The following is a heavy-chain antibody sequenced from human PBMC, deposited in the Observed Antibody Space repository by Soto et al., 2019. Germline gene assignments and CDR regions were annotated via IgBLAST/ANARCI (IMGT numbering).Heavy chain of an antibody. Sequence: GGSLRLSCAASGLTFSDHYMDWVRQAPGEGLEWVGRIKNKVNGYSTFYAASVKGRFIISRDDSKNSLYLEMNSLRTEDTAVYSCASGYCVGGTCYSSPGNYWGHGTLVTVSS. CDR1: GLTFSDHY. D-gene: IGHD2-15*01. CDR2: IKNKVNGYST. V-gene: IGHV3-72*01. CDR3: ASGYCVGGTCYSSPGNY. J-gene: IGHJ4*01.